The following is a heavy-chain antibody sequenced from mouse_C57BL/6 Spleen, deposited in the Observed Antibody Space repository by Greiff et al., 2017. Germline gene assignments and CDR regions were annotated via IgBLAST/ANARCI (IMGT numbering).Heavy chain of an antibody. J-gene: IGHJ4*01. CDR1: GFTFSDYY. Sequence: EVKLVESEGGLVQPGSSMKLSCTASGFTFSDYYMAWVRQVPEKGLEWVANINYDGSSTYYLDSLKSRFIISRDNAKNILYLQMSSLESEDTATYYCAREGDYYGSDYAMDYWGQGTSVTVSS. CDR2: INYDGSST. V-gene: IGHV5-16*01. CDR3: AREGDYYGSDYAMDY. D-gene: IGHD1-1*01.